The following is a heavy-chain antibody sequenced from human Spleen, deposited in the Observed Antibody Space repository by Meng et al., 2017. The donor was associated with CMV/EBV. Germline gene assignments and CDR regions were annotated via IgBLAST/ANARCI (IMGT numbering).Heavy chain of an antibody. CDR3: ARAVYYYGSGSYLPLYYYYGMDV. V-gene: IGHV4-34*01. D-gene: IGHD3-10*01. J-gene: IGHJ6*02. Sequence: ESLKISCAVYGGSFSGYYWSWIRQPPGKGLEWIGEINHSGSTNYNPSLKSRVTISVDTSKNQFSLKLSSVTAADTAVYYCARAVYYYGSGSYLPLYYYYGMDVWGQGTTVTVSS. CDR2: INHSGST. CDR1: GGSFSGYY.